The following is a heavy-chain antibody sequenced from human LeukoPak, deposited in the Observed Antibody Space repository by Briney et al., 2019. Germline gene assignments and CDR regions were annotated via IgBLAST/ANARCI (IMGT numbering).Heavy chain of an antibody. V-gene: IGHV4-39*07. D-gene: IGHD5-24*01. Sequence: SETLSLTCRVSGASINSGSNYWRWIRQPPGKTLGWIGSIYSSCSTYYNPSLKSRVIIMIDTPNNHFSLTLSSVTAADTAVYYCARVVEMATNYYYYYYMDVWGKGTTVTISS. CDR2: IYSSCST. CDR1: GASINSGSNY. J-gene: IGHJ6*03. CDR3: ARVVEMATNYYYYYYMDV.